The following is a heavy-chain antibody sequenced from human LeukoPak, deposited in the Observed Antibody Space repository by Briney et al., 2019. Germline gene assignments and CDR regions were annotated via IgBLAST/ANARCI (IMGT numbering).Heavy chain of an antibody. CDR3: ARGGFGELFSSDY. J-gene: IGHJ4*02. Sequence: PGGSLRLSCAASGFTFDDYAMHWVRQAPGKGLEWVSLISGDGGSTYYADSVKGRFTISRDNSKNSLYLQMNSLRAEDTAVYYCARGGFGELFSSDYWGQGTLVTVSS. D-gene: IGHD3-10*01. CDR1: GFTFDDYA. V-gene: IGHV3-43*02. CDR2: ISGDGGST.